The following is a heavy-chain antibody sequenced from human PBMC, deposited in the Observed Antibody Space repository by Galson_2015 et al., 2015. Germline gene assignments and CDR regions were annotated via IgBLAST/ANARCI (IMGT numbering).Heavy chain of an antibody. CDR1: GFTFSSYA. CDR3: ARDRFKDALNTLYYGMDV. Sequence: SLRLSCAASGFTFSSYAMHWVRQAPGKGLEWVAVISYDGSNKYYADSVKGRFTISRDNSKNTLYLQMNSLRAEDTAVYYCARDRFKDALNTLYYGMDVWGQGTTVTVSS. V-gene: IGHV3-30-3*01. D-gene: IGHD1/OR15-1a*01. CDR2: ISYDGSNK. J-gene: IGHJ6*02.